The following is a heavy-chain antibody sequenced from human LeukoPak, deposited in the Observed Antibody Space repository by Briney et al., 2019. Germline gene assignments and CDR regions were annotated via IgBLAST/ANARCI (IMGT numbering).Heavy chain of an antibody. CDR2: IYYSGCT. Sequence: SETLSLTCTVSGGSISSYYWSWIRKPPGKGLEWIGYIYYSGCTNYNPSLKSRVTISVDTSKNQFSLKLSSVTAADTAVYYCARDRAPNYDFWSGPDAFDIWGQGTMVTVSS. CDR3: ARDRAPNYDFWSGPDAFDI. J-gene: IGHJ3*02. D-gene: IGHD3-3*01. CDR1: GGSISSYY. V-gene: IGHV4-59*01.